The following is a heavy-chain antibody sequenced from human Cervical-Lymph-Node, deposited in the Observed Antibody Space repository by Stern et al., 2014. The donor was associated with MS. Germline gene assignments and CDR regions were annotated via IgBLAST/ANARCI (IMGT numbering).Heavy chain of an antibody. V-gene: IGHV4-39*02. J-gene: IGHJ4*02. CDR2: IYFSGST. Sequence: QLQLQESGPGLVKPSETLSLTCTVSGDSISRSSDYWGWIRQPPGKGLEWIGSIYFSGSTNYKPSLKSRVTISGDMAKNQFSLKVRCVTAADTAVYYCARESDSGSIDYWGQGTLVTVSS. D-gene: IGHD3-10*01. CDR1: GDSISRSSDY. CDR3: ARESDSGSIDY.